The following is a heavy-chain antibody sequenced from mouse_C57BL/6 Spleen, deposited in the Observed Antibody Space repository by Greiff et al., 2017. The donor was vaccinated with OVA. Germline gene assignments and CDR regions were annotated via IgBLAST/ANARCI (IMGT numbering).Heavy chain of an antibody. D-gene: IGHD2-5*01. J-gene: IGHJ2*01. CDR3: ARAYYSNYLYFDY. V-gene: IGHV1-82*01. Sequence: QVQLQQSGPELVKPGASVKISCKASGYAFSSSWMNWVKQRPGKGLEWIGRIYPGDGDTNYNGKFKGKATLTADKSSSTAYMQLSSLTSEDSAVYFCARAYYSNYLYFDYWGQGTTLTVSS. CDR1: GYAFSSSW. CDR2: IYPGDGDT.